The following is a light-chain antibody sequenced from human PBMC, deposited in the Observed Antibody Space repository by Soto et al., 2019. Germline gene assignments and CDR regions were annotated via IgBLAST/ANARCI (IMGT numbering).Light chain of an antibody. CDR2: EVN. J-gene: IGLJ2*01. Sequence: QPVLTQPASMSGSPGQSITISCTGTSSDVGGYNYVSWYRQHPGKAPQLMIYEVNNRPSGLSNRFSGSKSGNTASLTISGLQAEDEGDYYCASYTSDNTLVFGGGTKLTVL. CDR1: SSDVGGYNY. CDR3: ASYTSDNTLV. V-gene: IGLV2-14*01.